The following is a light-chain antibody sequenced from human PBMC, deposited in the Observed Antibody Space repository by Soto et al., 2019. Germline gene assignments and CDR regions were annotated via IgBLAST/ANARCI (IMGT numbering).Light chain of an antibody. CDR3: QQYYSTPSD. CDR1: QSVLYSSNNKNY. V-gene: IGKV4-1*01. Sequence: DIVMTQSPDSLAVSLGERATINCKSSQSVLYSSNNKNYLAWYQQKPGQPPKLLIYWASTRESGVPDRFSGSGSGTDFTLTISSLQAEDVAVYYCQQYYSTPSDVGGGTKVDSK. J-gene: IGKJ4*01. CDR2: WAS.